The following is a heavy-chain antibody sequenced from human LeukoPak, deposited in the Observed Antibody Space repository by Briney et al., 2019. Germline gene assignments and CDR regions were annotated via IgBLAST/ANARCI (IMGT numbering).Heavy chain of an antibody. V-gene: IGHV5-10-1*01. J-gene: IGHJ4*02. CDR2: IDPSVSYT. D-gene: IGHD3-9*01. Sequence: GESLKISCKGSGYLFTTYWISWVRQMPGEGLEWMGRIDPSVSYTSSSPSFQGHVTISADKSVSTAYLQWSSLKASDTAMYYCARHTATGQGFDYWGQGTLVTVSS. CDR3: ARHTATGQGFDY. CDR1: GYLFTTYW.